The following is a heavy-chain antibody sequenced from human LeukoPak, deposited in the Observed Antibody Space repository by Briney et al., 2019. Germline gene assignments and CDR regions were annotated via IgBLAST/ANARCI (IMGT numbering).Heavy chain of an antibody. J-gene: IGHJ4*02. Sequence: GGSLRLSCAASGFTFSSYWMSWVRQAPGKGLEWVSYISRSSTTIYYADSVKGRFTVSRDDAQNSLYLQMNSLRAEDTAVYYCAKDWGGSGYSSFDYWGQGALVTVSS. D-gene: IGHD3-22*01. V-gene: IGHV3-48*04. CDR1: GFTFSSYW. CDR2: ISRSSTTI. CDR3: AKDWGGSGYSSFDY.